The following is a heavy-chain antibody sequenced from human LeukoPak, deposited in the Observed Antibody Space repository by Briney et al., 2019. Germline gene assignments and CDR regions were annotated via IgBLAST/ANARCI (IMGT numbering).Heavy chain of an antibody. Sequence: ASVKVSCKASGYTFTGYYMHWVRRAPGQGLEWMGWINPNSGGTNYAQKFQGRVTMTRDTSISTAYMELSRLRSDDTAVYYCARGGPAGDFIVVAPTNNAFDIWGQGTMVTVSS. V-gene: IGHV1-2*02. CDR2: INPNSGGT. J-gene: IGHJ3*02. CDR3: ARGGPAGDFIVVAPTNNAFDI. D-gene: IGHD2-2*01. CDR1: GYTFTGYY.